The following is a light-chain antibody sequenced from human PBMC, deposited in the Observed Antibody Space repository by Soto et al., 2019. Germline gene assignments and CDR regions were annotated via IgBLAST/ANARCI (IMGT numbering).Light chain of an antibody. CDR1: QSVSSSY. Sequence: EIVLTQSPGTLSLSPGERATLSCRASQSVSSSYLAWYQQKPGQAPRLLIYGASSRATGIPDRFSGSRSGTDFTLTSSRLEPEDFAVYYCQQYGSSPRTFGQGTKVEIK. J-gene: IGKJ1*01. CDR2: GAS. V-gene: IGKV3-20*01. CDR3: QQYGSSPRT.